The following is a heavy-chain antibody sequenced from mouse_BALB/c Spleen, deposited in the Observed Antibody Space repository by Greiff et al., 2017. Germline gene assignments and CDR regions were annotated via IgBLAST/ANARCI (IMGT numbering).Heavy chain of an antibody. J-gene: IGHJ2*01. V-gene: IGHV5-4*02. CDR1: GFTFSDYY. Sequence: EVQLVESGGGLVKPGGSLKLSCAASGFTFSDYYMYWVRQTPEKRLEWVATISDGGSYTYYPDSVKGRFTISRDNPKNTLFLQMTSLRSEDTAMYYCARTTVVPGFDYWGQGTTLTVSS. D-gene: IGHD1-1*01. CDR2: ISDGGSYT. CDR3: ARTTVVPGFDY.